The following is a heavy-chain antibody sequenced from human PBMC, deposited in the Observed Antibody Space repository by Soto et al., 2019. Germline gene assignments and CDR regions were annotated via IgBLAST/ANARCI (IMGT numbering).Heavy chain of an antibody. CDR3: ARGYYYDSSGKNRFDP. CDR1: GYTFTSYG. V-gene: IGHV1-18*01. Sequence: ASVKVSCKASGYTFTSYGISWVRQAPGQGLEWMGWISAYNGNTNYAQKLQGRVTMTTDTSTSTAYMELRSLRSDDTAVYYCARGYYYDSSGKNRFDPWGQGTLVTVSS. CDR2: ISAYNGNT. D-gene: IGHD3-22*01. J-gene: IGHJ5*02.